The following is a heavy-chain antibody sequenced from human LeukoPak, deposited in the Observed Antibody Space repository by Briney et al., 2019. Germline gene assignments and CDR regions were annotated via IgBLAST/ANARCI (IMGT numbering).Heavy chain of an antibody. V-gene: IGHV3-53*01. CDR1: GFTVSNNY. CDR2: IYSGGST. D-gene: IGHD6-19*01. J-gene: IGHJ4*02. Sequence: GGSLRLSCAASGFTVSNNYMSWVRQAPGKGLEWVSVIYSGGSTYYADSVKGRFTISRDNSKNTLYLQMNSLRAEDTAVYYCSGWYKTDFDYWGQGTLATVSS. CDR3: SGWYKTDFDY.